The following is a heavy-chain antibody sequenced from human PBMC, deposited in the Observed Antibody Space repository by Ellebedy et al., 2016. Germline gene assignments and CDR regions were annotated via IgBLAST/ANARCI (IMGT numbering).Heavy chain of an antibody. CDR3: ARGDCSGGSCSQSSPFDY. J-gene: IGHJ4*02. Sequence: GGSLRLSXAASGFTFSSYAMHWVRQAPGKGLEWVAVISYDGSNKYYADSVKGRFTISRDNSKNTLYLQMNSLRAEDTAVYYCARGDCSGGSCSQSSPFDYWGQGTLVTVSS. CDR1: GFTFSSYA. D-gene: IGHD2-15*01. CDR2: ISYDGSNK. V-gene: IGHV3-30-3*01.